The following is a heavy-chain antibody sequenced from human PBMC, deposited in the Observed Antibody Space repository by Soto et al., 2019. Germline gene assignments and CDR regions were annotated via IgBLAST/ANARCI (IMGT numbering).Heavy chain of an antibody. CDR1: GFTFSSYG. V-gene: IGHV3-30*18. CDR3: AKDFGLSSSARHNYYSYYGMDV. D-gene: IGHD6-6*01. CDR2: ISYDGSNK. Sequence: QVQLVESGGGVVQPGRSLRLSCAASGFTFSSYGMHWVRQAPGKGLEWVAVISYDGSNKYYADSVKGRFTISRDNSKNTLYLKMNSLRAEATAVYYCAKDFGLSSSARHNYYSYYGMDVWGQGTTVTVSS. J-gene: IGHJ6*02.